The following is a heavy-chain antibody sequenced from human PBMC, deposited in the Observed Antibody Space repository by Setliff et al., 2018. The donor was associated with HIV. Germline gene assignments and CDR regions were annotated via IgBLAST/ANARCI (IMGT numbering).Heavy chain of an antibody. CDR1: GGTFKKSA. J-gene: IGHJ4*03. CDR2: INAGTGNT. V-gene: IGHV1-3*01. CDR3: ASHRRVGTTVLFSY. D-gene: IGHD1-1*01. Sequence: ASVKVSCKASGGTFKKSAISWVRQAPGLGLEWVGGINAGTGNTKYSQKFQDRVTISRDIHANTAYMQLNSLRSEDTAVYFCASHRRVGTTVLFSYWGQGTVVTVSS.